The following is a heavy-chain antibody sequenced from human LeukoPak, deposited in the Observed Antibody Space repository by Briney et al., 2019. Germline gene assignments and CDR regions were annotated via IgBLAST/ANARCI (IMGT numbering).Heavy chain of an antibody. CDR2: INHSGST. J-gene: IGHJ3*02. CDR3: ARDPDYYDSSGYYYVDAFDI. Sequence: SETLSLTCAVYGGSFSGYYWSWIRQPPGKGLEWIGEINHSGSTNYNPSLKSRDTISVDTSKNQFSLKLSSVTAADTAVYYCARDPDYYDSSGYYYVDAFDIWGQGTMVTVSS. V-gene: IGHV4-34*01. D-gene: IGHD3-22*01. CDR1: GGSFSGYY.